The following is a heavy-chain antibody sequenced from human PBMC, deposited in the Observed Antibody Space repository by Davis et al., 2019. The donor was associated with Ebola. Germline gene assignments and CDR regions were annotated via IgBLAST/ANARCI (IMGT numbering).Heavy chain of an antibody. Sequence: SETLSLTCTVSGGSISSSSYYWSWIRQPPGKGLEWIGEINHSGSTNYNPSLKSRVTISVDTSKNQFSLKLSSVTAADTAVYYCARVSTTVTTAWFDPWGQGTLVTVSS. CDR1: GGSISSSSYY. D-gene: IGHD4-17*01. J-gene: IGHJ5*02. CDR2: INHSGST. V-gene: IGHV4-39*07. CDR3: ARVSTTVTTAWFDP.